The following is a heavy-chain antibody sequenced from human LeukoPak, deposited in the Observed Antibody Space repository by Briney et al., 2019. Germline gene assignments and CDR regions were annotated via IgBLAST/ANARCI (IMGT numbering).Heavy chain of an antibody. V-gene: IGHV4-4*07. J-gene: IGHJ3*02. CDR2: IYTRGST. Sequence: SETLSLTCTVSGGSINNYYWSWIRQPAGKGLEWIGGIYTRGSTNHNPSLKSRVTMSVDTSKNQFSLKLSSVTAADTAVYYCARGRYCSADICSGGDAFDIWGQGTMVSVSS. D-gene: IGHD2-15*01. CDR3: ARGRYCSADICSGGDAFDI. CDR1: GGSINNYY.